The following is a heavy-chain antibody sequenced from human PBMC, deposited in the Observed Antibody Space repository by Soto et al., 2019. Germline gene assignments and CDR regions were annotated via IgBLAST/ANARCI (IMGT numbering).Heavy chain of an antibody. V-gene: IGHV4-39*01. J-gene: IGHJ6*02. CDR2: ISYSGNT. CDR3: ALHDADSYGSYVIDV. Sequence: SETLSLTCTVSGGSITFRSYHWDWIRQSPGGGLAWIGSISYSGNTDYNPSLKSRVSISADTSKNQFSLRLTSVTAADTAVYYCALHDADSYGSYVIDVWGQGTTDTGSS. CDR1: GGSITFRSYH. D-gene: IGHD5-18*01.